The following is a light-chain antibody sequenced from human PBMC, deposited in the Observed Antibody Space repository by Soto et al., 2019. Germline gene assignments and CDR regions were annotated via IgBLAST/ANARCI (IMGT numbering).Light chain of an antibody. J-gene: IGKJ4*01. CDR2: GAS. V-gene: IGKV3-15*01. CDR1: QSISTN. Sequence: EIVMTQSPATLSVSPGERATLSCRASQSISTNSAWYQQKPGQAPRLLIYGASTRATGIPARFSGSGSGTEFILTISSLQSEDVAVYYCQQYNSWPLTFGGGTKVEIK. CDR3: QQYNSWPLT.